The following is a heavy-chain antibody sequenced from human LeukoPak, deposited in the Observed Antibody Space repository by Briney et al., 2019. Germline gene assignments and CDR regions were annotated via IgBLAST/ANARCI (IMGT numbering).Heavy chain of an antibody. D-gene: IGHD2-21*02. Sequence: GGSLRLSCAASGFTFSNYAMSWVRQAPGKGLEWVSSITHSGGSTFYADSVKGRFTISRDNSKNSLYLQMNSLRAEDTAVYYCARETLGVTAFDIWGQGTMVTVSS. CDR1: GFTFSNYA. CDR3: ARETLGVTAFDI. J-gene: IGHJ3*02. CDR2: ITHSGGST. V-gene: IGHV3-23*01.